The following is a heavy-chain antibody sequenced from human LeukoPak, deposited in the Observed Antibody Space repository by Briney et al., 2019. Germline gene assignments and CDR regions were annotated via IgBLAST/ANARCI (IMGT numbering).Heavy chain of an antibody. D-gene: IGHD5-24*01. CDR3: ARAGRDGYNLLDY. CDR2: IYYSGST. J-gene: IGHJ4*02. Sequence: KPSETLSLTCTVSGGSISSYYWSWIRQPPGKGLEWIGYIYYSGSTNYNPSLKSRVTISVDTSKNQFSLKLSSVTAADTAVYYCARAGRDGYNLLDYWGQGTLVTVSS. CDR1: GGSISSYY. V-gene: IGHV4-59*12.